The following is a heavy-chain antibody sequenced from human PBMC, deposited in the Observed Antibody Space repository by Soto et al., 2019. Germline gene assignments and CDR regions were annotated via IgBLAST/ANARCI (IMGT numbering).Heavy chain of an antibody. V-gene: IGHV4-59*01. CDR3: ARARGYCSGGSCHNWFDP. D-gene: IGHD2-15*01. Sequence: SETLSLTCTVSGGSISSYYWSWIRRPPGKGQEWIGYIYYSGSTNYNPSLKSRVTITVDTSKNQFSLKLSSVTAADTAVYYCARARGYCSGGSCHNWFDPWGQGTLVTVSS. CDR1: GGSISSYY. CDR2: IYYSGST. J-gene: IGHJ5*02.